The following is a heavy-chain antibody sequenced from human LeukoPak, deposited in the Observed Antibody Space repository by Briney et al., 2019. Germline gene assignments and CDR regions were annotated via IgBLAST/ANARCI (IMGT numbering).Heavy chain of an antibody. D-gene: IGHD3-10*01. CDR1: GVSISDENYY. Sequence: SETLSLTCKVSGVSISDENYYWTWVRQHPVKGLEWIGYVYYTGNTYYNPSLKSRVTISMDTSKNQFSLKLTSMTAADTAVYYCARVLWGYYGSGPLDSWGQGTLVTVSS. J-gene: IGHJ4*02. CDR3: ARVLWGYYGSGPLDS. V-gene: IGHV4-31*03. CDR2: VYYTGNT.